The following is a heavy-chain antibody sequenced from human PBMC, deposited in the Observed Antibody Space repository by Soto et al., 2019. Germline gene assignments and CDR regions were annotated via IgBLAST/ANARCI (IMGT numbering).Heavy chain of an antibody. CDR1: GYTFTGYY. Sequence: ASVKVSCKASGYTFTGYYMHWVRQAPGQGLEWMGWINPNSGGANYAQKFQGWVTMTRDTSISTAYMELSRLRSDDTAVYYCARDRGRGPHDTVSGYGMDVWGQGTTVTVSS. CDR3: ARDRGRGPHDTVSGYGMDV. V-gene: IGHV1-2*04. CDR2: INPNSGGA. J-gene: IGHJ6*02. D-gene: IGHD5-18*01.